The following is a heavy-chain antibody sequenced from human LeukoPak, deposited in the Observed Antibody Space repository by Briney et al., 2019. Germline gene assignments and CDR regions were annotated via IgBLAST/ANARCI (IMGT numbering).Heavy chain of an antibody. V-gene: IGHV4-39*07. D-gene: IGHD3-9*01. Sequence: KTSETLSLTCTVSGGSISSSSYYWGWIRQPPGKGLEWIGSIYYSGSTYYNPSLKSRVTISVDTSKNQFSLKLSSVTAADTAVYYCARERDYDILTGYYLMYNWFDPWGQGTLVTVSS. CDR3: ARERDYDILTGYYLMYNWFDP. J-gene: IGHJ5*02. CDR2: IYYSGST. CDR1: GGSISSSSYY.